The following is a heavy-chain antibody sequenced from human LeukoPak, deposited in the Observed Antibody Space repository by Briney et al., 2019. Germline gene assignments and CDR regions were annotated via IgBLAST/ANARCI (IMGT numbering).Heavy chain of an antibody. J-gene: IGHJ3*02. CDR1: GYTFTSYG. V-gene: IGHV1-18*01. CDR3: ARGRITILGVVWGAFDI. Sequence: ASVKVSCKASGYTFTSYGISWVRQAPGQGLEWMGWISAYNGNTNYAQKLQGRVTMTTDTSTSTAYMELRSLRSEDTAVYYCARGRITILGVVWGAFDIWGQGTMVTVSS. D-gene: IGHD3-3*01. CDR2: ISAYNGNT.